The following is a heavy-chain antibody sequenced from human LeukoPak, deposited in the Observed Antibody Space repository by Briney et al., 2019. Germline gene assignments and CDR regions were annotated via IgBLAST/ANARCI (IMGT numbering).Heavy chain of an antibody. CDR1: GGSISSYY. Sequence: SETLSLTCTVSGGSISSYYWSWIRQPAGKGLEWIGRIYSTGSTNYNPSLKSRVTMSVDMSKNQFSLRLRSVTAADTAVYYCARQIASAGTAGFDFWGQGALVTVSS. D-gene: IGHD6-13*01. J-gene: IGHJ4*02. V-gene: IGHV4-4*07. CDR2: IYSTGST. CDR3: ARQIASAGTAGFDF.